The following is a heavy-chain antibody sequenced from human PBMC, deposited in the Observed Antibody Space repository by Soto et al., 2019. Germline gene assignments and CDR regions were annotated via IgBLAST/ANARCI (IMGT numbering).Heavy chain of an antibody. V-gene: IGHV1-69*02. CDR2: IIPILGIA. CDR3: ASGYCSGGSCYSYYYYYGMHV. J-gene: IGHJ6*02. Sequence: QVQLVQSGAEVKKPGSSVKVSCKASGGTFSSYTISWVRQAPGQGLEWMGRIIPILGIANYAQKFQGRVTITADKSTSTAYMELSSLRSEDTAVYYCASGYCSGGSCYSYYYYYGMHVWGQGTTVTVSS. CDR1: GGTFSSYT. D-gene: IGHD2-15*01.